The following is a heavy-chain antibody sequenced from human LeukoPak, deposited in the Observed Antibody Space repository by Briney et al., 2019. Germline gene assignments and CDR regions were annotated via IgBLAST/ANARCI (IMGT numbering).Heavy chain of an antibody. Sequence: SETLSLTCTVSGGSISSYHWSWIRQPPGKGLEWIGYIYYSGSTNYNPSLKSRVTISVDTSKNQFSLKLSSVTAADTAVYYCARHGVNSRVFDYWGQGTLVTVSS. V-gene: IGHV4-59*08. CDR2: IYYSGST. CDR3: ARHGVNSRVFDY. CDR1: GGSISSYH. D-gene: IGHD6-13*01. J-gene: IGHJ4*02.